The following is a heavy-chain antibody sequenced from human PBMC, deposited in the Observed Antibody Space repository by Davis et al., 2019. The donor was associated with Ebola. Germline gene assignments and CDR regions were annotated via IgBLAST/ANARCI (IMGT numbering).Heavy chain of an antibody. CDR3: ARSGLSFGVVKYHYGMDV. CDR2: ISGSGGTT. CDR1: GFSFSSYG. Sequence: PGGSLRLSCAGSGFSFSSYGMSWVRQAPGKGLEWVSAISGSGGTTYYAGSVKGRFTVSRDNSKKTMYLQMNSLRAEDTAVYYCARSGLSFGVVKYHYGMDVWGKGTTVTVSS. J-gene: IGHJ6*04. D-gene: IGHD3-3*01. V-gene: IGHV3-23*01.